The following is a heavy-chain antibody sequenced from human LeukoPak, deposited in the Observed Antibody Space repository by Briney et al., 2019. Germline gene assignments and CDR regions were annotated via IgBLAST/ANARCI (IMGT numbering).Heavy chain of an antibody. CDR2: FYYSGST. CDR3: ARPYGRGWYCGFHI. J-gene: IGHJ3*02. Sequence: SETLSLTCTVSGGSMSSYYWSWIRQPPGKGLEWIGYFYYSGSTNYNPSLKSRVTTSVDTSKNHFSLKLSSVTAADTAVYYCARPYGRGWYCGFHIWGQGTMVTVS. D-gene: IGHD6-19*01. CDR1: GGSMSSYY. V-gene: IGHV4-59*08.